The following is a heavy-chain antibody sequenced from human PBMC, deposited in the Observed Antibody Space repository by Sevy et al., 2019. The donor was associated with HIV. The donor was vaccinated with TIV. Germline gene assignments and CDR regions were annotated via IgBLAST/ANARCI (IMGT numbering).Heavy chain of an antibody. D-gene: IGHD6-6*01. CDR3: AFEYSSPRVDY. V-gene: IGHV1-69*13. Sequence: ASVKVSCKASGGAFSSYAISWVRQASGQGLEWMGGIIPIFGTANYAQKFQGRVTITADESTSTAYMELNSLRSEDTAVYYCAFEYSSPRVDYWGQGTLVTVSS. CDR1: GGAFSSYA. CDR2: IIPIFGTA. J-gene: IGHJ4*02.